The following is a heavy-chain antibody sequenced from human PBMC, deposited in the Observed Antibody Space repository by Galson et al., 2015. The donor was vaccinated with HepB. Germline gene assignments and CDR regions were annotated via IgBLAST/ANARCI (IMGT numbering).Heavy chain of an antibody. Sequence: SVKVSCKASGYFFTHFGINWVRQAPGQGLEWMGWISADNGNTKYAQKFQGRVTMTTDTSTSTAYVEVRSLRSDDTAVYYRVREGLRGYYDSTGYFPFDYRGQGSLVTVSS. V-gene: IGHV1-18*01. CDR3: VREGLRGYYDSTGYFPFDY. CDR1: GYFFTHFG. J-gene: IGHJ4*02. CDR2: ISADNGNT. D-gene: IGHD3-22*01.